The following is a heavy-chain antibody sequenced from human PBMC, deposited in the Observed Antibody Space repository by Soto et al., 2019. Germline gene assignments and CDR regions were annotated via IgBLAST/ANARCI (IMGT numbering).Heavy chain of an antibody. CDR3: ARDAGGGGIAAAGPDY. Sequence: QVQLVESGGGVVQPGRSLRLSCAASGFTFSSYGMHWVRQAPGKGLEWVAVIWYDGSNKYYADSVKGRFTISRDNSKNTLYLQMNSLRAEDTAVYYCARDAGGGGIAAAGPDYWGQGTLVTVSS. CDR1: GFTFSSYG. J-gene: IGHJ4*02. D-gene: IGHD6-13*01. V-gene: IGHV3-33*01. CDR2: IWYDGSNK.